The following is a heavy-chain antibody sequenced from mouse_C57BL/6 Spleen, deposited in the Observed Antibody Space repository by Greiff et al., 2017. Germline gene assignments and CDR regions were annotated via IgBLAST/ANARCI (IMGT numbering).Heavy chain of an antibody. J-gene: IGHJ3*01. CDR1: GYTFTSYW. CDR2: IYPGNSDT. Sequence: EVQLQQSGTVLARPGASVKMSCKTSGYTFTSYWMHWVKQRPGQCLEWIGAIYPGNSDTSYNQKFKGKAKLTADTSASTAYMELSSLTNEDSAVYYCTRSERSETWFAYWGQGTLVTVSA. CDR3: TRSERSETWFAY. V-gene: IGHV1-5*01.